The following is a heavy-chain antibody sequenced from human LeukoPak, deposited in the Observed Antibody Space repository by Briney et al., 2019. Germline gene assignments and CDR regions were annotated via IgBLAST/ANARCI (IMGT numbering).Heavy chain of an antibody. CDR2: INPNSGGT. CDR3: AAPSGSSGWYGIDY. Sequence: PTASVKVSCKASGYTFTGYFMHWVRQAPGQGLEWMGWINPNSGGTNYAQKFQGRVTMTRDTSISTAYMELSRLRSDDTAVYYCAAPSGSSGWYGIDYWGQGTLVTVSS. V-gene: IGHV1-2*02. D-gene: IGHD6-19*01. CDR1: GYTFTGYF. J-gene: IGHJ4*02.